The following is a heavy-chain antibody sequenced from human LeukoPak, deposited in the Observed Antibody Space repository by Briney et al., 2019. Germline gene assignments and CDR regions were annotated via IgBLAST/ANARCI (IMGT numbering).Heavy chain of an antibody. J-gene: IGHJ4*02. CDR1: GFTFSSYA. CDR2: ISYDGSNK. Sequence: GGSLRLSCAASGFTFSSYAMHWVRQAPGKGLEWVAVISYDGSNKYYADSVKGRFTISRDNSKNTLYLQMNSLRAEDTAVYYCARTGERWLQLYFDYWGQGTLVTVSS. V-gene: IGHV3-30-3*01. CDR3: ARTGERWLQLYFDY. D-gene: IGHD5-24*01.